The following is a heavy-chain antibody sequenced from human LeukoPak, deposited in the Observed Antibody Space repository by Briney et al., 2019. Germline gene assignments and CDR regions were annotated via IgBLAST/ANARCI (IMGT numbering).Heavy chain of an antibody. CDR1: GFTFSDYH. V-gene: IGHV3-11*01. CDR3: ASGSGQYYYFDY. CDR2: ISSSDSTI. D-gene: IGHD3-3*01. J-gene: IGHJ4*02. Sequence: GGSLRLSCAASGFTFSDYHMSWIRQAPGKGLGWVSYISSSDSTIYYADSVKGRFTISRDNAKNSLYLQMNSLRAEDTAVYYCASGSGQYYYFDYWGQGTLVTVSS.